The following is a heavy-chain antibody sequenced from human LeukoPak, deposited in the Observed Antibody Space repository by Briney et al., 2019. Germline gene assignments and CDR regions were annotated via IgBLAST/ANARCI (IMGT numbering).Heavy chain of an antibody. CDR2: IYTSGST. D-gene: IGHD6-19*01. CDR3: ARVQYSSGWYGEIQPNWFDP. V-gene: IGHV4-4*07. CDR1: GGSISSYY. J-gene: IGHJ5*02. Sequence: SETLSLTCTVSGGSISSYYWSWIRQPAGKGLEWIGRIYTSGSTNYNPSLKSRVTMSVDTSKNQFSLKLSSVTAADTAVYYCARVQYSSGWYGEIQPNWFDPWGQGTLVTVSS.